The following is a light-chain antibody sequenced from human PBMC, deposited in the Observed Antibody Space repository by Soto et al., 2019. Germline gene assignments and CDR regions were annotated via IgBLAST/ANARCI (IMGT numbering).Light chain of an antibody. J-gene: IGKJ1*01. CDR3: QQYNSYWT. CDR2: DAS. V-gene: IGKV1-5*01. Sequence: IQMTQSPSTLSASVGDRVTITCRARQSISSWLAWYQQKPRKAPKLLIYDASSLESGVPSRFSGSGSGTEFTLTISSLQPDDFATYYCQQYNSYWTFGQGTKVDIK. CDR1: QSISSW.